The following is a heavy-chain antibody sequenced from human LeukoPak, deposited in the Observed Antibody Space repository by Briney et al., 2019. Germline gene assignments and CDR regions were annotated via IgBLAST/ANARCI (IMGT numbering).Heavy chain of an antibody. J-gene: IGHJ4*02. CDR2: INQDRREK. CDR1: GFTFRSYW. Sequence: GGSLRLSCAASGFTFRSYWMSWVRQAPGKGLEGVANINQDRREKYYVDSVRGRFTISRDNAKSSLFLQMNSLRAEDTAVYYCARDRGYGSGSYYIRVFDYWGQGTLVTVSS. V-gene: IGHV3-7*03. CDR3: ARDRGYGSGSYYIRVFDY. D-gene: IGHD3-10*01.